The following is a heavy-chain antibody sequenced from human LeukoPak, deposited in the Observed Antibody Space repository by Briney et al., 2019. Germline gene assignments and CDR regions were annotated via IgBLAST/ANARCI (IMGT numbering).Heavy chain of an antibody. V-gene: IGHV3-23*01. CDR3: ASFLEWFVDYYGMDV. CDR2: ISGSGGST. CDR1: GFTFSSYA. J-gene: IGHJ6*02. D-gene: IGHD3-3*01. Sequence: GGSLRLSCAASGFTFSSYAMSWVRQAPGKGLEWVSAISGSGGSTYYADSVKGRFTISRDNAKNSLYLQMNSLRAEDTAVYYCASFLEWFVDYYGMDVWGQGTTVTVSS.